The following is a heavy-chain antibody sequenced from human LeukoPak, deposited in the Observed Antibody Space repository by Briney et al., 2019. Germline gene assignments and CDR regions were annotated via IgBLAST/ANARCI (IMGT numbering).Heavy chain of an antibody. CDR2: IIPILGIA. D-gene: IGHD5-12*01. J-gene: IGHJ4*02. CDR1: GGTFNSYT. V-gene: IGHV1-69*02. CDR3: ARAFSGYDYDY. Sequence: GSSVKVSCKASGGTFNSYTISWVRQAPGQGLEWMGRIIPILGIANYAQKFQGRVTITADKSTSTAYMELSSLRPEDTAVYYCARAFSGYDYDYWGQGTLVTVSS.